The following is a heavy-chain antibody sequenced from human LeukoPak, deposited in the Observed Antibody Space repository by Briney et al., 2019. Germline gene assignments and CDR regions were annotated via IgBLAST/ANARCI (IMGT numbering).Heavy chain of an antibody. CDR1: GGTFSSYA. CDR2: IIPIFGTA. J-gene: IGHJ6*03. D-gene: IGHD6-6*01. Sequence: SVKVSCKASGGTFSSYAISWVRQAPGQGLEWMGGIIPIFGTANYAQKFQGRVTITTDESTSTAYMELSSLRSEDTAVYYCARESSIAAHPHYYYYMDVWGKGTTVTVSS. CDR3: ARESSIAAHPHYYYYMDV. V-gene: IGHV1-69*05.